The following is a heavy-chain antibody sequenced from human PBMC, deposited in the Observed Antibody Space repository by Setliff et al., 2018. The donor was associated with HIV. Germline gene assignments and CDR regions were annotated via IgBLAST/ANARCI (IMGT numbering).Heavy chain of an antibody. D-gene: IGHD5-12*01. J-gene: IGHJ6*03. CDR3: ARISVASRYNSDMDV. Sequence: GGSLRLSCKASGFTFKIYAMSWLRQAPGKGLEWVSAISNSGGNTYYADSVKGRFTISRETSKNTLFLQINSLRPEDTAVYYCARISVASRYNSDMDVWGKGTTVTVSS. CDR1: GFTFKIYA. CDR2: ISNSGGNT. V-gene: IGHV3-23*01.